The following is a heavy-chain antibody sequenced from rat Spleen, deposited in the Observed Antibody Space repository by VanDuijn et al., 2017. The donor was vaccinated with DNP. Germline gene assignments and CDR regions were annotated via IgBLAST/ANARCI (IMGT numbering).Heavy chain of an antibody. CDR2: ISPSGDDT. D-gene: IGHD4-3*01. CDR3: VRWNSGHFDY. Sequence: EVQLVESGGGLVQPGRSLKLSCVVSGFIFSNYGMHWIRQAPTQGLEWVGSISPSGDDTYYRDSVKGRFTISRDNAKSTLYLQMNSLRSEDMATYYCVRWNSGHFDYWGQGVMVTVSS. J-gene: IGHJ2*01. CDR1: GFIFSNYG. V-gene: IGHV5-19*01.